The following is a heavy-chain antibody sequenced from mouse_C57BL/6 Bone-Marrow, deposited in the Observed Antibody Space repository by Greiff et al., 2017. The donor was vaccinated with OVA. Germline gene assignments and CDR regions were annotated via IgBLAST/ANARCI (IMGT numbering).Heavy chain of an antibody. CDR2: ISNLAYSI. CDR1: GFTFSDYG. J-gene: IGHJ1*03. CDR3: ARRSSPWYFDV. V-gene: IGHV5-15*01. D-gene: IGHD1-1*01. Sequence: EVHLVESGGGLVQPGASLKLSCAASGFTFSDYGMAWVRQAPRKGPEWVAFISNLAYSIYYADTVTGRFTISRENAKNTLYLEMSSLRSEDTAMYYCARRSSPWYFDVWGTGTTVTVSS.